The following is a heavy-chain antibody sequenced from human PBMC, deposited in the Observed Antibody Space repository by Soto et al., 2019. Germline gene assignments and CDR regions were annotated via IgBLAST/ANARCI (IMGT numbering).Heavy chain of an antibody. CDR1: GGSSSGYY. J-gene: IGHJ4*02. CDR2: INHSGST. D-gene: IGHD3-10*01. Sequence: PSETLSLTCAVYGGSSSGYYWSWIRQPPGKGLEWIGEINHSGSTNYNPSLKSRVTISVDTSKNQFSLKLSSVTAADTAVYYCALSTMVRGVRRDYWGQGTLVTVSS. V-gene: IGHV4-34*01. CDR3: ALSTMVRGVRRDY.